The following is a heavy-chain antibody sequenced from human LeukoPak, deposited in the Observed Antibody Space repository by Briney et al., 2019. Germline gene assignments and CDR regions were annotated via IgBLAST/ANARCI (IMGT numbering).Heavy chain of an antibody. D-gene: IGHD3-3*01. J-gene: IGHJ6*02. CDR2: INPSGGST. CDR3: ARDSTDFWKLNERMYGITSMDV. V-gene: IGHV1-46*01. CDR1: GYTFTSYY. Sequence: GASVKVSCKASGYTFTSYYMHWVRQVPGQGLEWMGIINPSGGSTSYAQKFQGRVTMTRDTSTSTVYMELSSLRSEDTAVYYCARDSTDFWKLNERMYGITSMDVWGQGTTVTVSS.